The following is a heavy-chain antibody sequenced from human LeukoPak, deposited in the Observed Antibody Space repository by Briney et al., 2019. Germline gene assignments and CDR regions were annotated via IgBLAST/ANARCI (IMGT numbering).Heavy chain of an antibody. CDR3: ARDHERDDHGDSYFDF. Sequence: PGGSLRLSCAASGFTFSSYGMHWVRKAPGKGLEWVAVIWYDGSNKYYADSVKGRFTISRDNSKNTLYLQMDSLIAEDTAVYYCARDHERDDHGDSYFDFWGQGMLVPVTS. J-gene: IGHJ4*02. D-gene: IGHD4-17*01. CDR2: IWYDGSNK. CDR1: GFTFSSYG. V-gene: IGHV3-33*01.